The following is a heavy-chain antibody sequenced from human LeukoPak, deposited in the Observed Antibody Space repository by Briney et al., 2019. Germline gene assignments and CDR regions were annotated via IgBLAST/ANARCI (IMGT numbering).Heavy chain of an antibody. CDR3: AKDMGGGRGELLFGYFDY. J-gene: IGHJ4*02. CDR1: GFTFDDYA. Sequence: GGSLRLSCAASGFTFDDYAMHWVRQAPGKGLEWVSGISWNSGSIGYADSVKGRFTISRDNAKNSLYLQMNSLRAEDTALYYCAKDMGGGRGELLFGYFDYWGQGTLVTVS. CDR2: ISWNSGSI. D-gene: IGHD2-21*02. V-gene: IGHV3-9*01.